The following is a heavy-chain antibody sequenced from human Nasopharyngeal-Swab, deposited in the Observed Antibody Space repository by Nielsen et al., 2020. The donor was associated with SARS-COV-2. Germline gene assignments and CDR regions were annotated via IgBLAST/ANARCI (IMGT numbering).Heavy chain of an antibody. CDR3: ARTERYSSGWYLNDY. CDR2: IFSNDEK. Sequence: SGPTLVKPTETLTLTCTVSGFSLSNARMGVSWIRQPPGKALEWLAHIFSNDEKSYSTSLKSRLTISKDTSKSQVVLTMTNMDPVDTATYYCARTERYSSGWYLNDYWGQGTLVTVSS. D-gene: IGHD6-19*01. V-gene: IGHV2-26*01. CDR1: GFSLSNARMG. J-gene: IGHJ4*02.